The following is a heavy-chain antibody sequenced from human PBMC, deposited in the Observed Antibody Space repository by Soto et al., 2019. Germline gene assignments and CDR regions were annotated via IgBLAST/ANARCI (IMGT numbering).Heavy chain of an antibody. CDR2: ISAYNGNT. V-gene: IGHV1-18*01. CDR3: ARDREVLPLVPAAKTDY. CDR1: GYTFTSYG. J-gene: IGHJ4*02. D-gene: IGHD2-2*01. Sequence: QVQLVQSGAEVKKPGASVKVSCKASGYTFTSYGISWVRQAPGQGLEWMGWISAYNGNTNYAQKLQGRVTMTTDTSTSAAYMELRSLRSDDTAVYYCARDREVLPLVPAAKTDYWGQGTLVTVSS.